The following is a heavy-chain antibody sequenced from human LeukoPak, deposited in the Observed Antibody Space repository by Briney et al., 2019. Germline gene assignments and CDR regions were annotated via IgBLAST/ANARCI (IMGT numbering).Heavy chain of an antibody. D-gene: IGHD3-10*01. CDR1: GGSFSGYY. CDR3: ASVEMVRGVIRDY. J-gene: IGHJ4*02. Sequence: SETLSLTCAVYGGSFSGYYWSWIRQPPGKGLEWIGEINHSGSTNYNPSLKSRVTMSVDTSKNQFSLKLSSVTAADTAVYYCASVEMVRGVIRDYWGQGTLVTVSS. CDR2: INHSGST. V-gene: IGHV4-34*01.